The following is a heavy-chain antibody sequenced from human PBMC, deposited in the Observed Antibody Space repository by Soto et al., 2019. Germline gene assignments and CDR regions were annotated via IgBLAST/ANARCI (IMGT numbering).Heavy chain of an antibody. CDR1: GFTFSSYS. Sequence: GGSLRLSCAASGFTFSSYSMNWVRQAPGKGLEWVSSISSSSSYIYYADSVKGRFTISRDNAKNSLYLQMNSLRAEDTAVYYCAREIVVVPAAMTNYYYGMDVWGQGTTVTVSS. CDR3: AREIVVVPAAMTNYYYGMDV. V-gene: IGHV3-21*01. D-gene: IGHD2-2*01. CDR2: ISSSSSYI. J-gene: IGHJ6*02.